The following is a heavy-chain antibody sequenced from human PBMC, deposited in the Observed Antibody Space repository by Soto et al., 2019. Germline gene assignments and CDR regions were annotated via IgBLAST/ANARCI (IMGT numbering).Heavy chain of an antibody. D-gene: IGHD3-10*01. J-gene: IGHJ4*02. CDR3: ARSMEGYYYGSGSFDY. V-gene: IGHV3-30-3*01. CDR1: GFTFSSYA. Sequence: QVQLVESGGGVVQPGRSLRLSCAASGFTFSSYAMHWVRQAPGKGLEWVAVISYDGSNKYYADSVKGRFTISRDNSKNTLYLQMNRLRAEDTAVYYCARSMEGYYYGSGSFDYWGQGTLVTVSS. CDR2: ISYDGSNK.